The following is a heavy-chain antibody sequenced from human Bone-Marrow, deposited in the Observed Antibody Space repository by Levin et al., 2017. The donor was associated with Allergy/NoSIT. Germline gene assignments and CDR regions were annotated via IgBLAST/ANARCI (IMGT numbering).Heavy chain of an antibody. D-gene: IGHD6-19*01. CDR2: VSWNSGSI. Sequence: GGSLRLSCAASGFTLDDYAINWVRQAPGKGLEWVSGVSWNSGSIGYADSVKGRFTISRDNAKKSLYLQINSLRPEDTALYYCARTRIAVIGYYFDYWGQGTLVTVSS. J-gene: IGHJ4*02. V-gene: IGHV3-9*01. CDR1: GFTLDDYA. CDR3: ARTRIAVIGYYFDY.